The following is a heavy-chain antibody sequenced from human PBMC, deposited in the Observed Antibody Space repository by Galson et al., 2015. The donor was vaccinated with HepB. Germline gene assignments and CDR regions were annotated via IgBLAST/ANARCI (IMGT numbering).Heavy chain of an antibody. D-gene: IGHD3-16*01. CDR2: IRSEPYGATT. Sequence: SLRLSCAGSGFTFGDYAVSWFRQAPGKGLEWVGFIRSEPYGATTDYAASVRGRFIISRDDSNSIAYLQMNSLKTEDTAVYFCSRDEDYEYLWGSWFEYWGQGTLVTVSS. CDR3: SRDEDYEYLWGSWFEY. J-gene: IGHJ4*02. CDR1: GFTFGDYA. V-gene: IGHV3-49*03.